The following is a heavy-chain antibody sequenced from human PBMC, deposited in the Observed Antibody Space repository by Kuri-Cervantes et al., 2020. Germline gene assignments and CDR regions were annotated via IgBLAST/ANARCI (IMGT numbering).Heavy chain of an antibody. CDR2: ISSSGSTI. D-gene: IGHD2-21*02. J-gene: IGHJ4*02. V-gene: IGHV3-11*04. Sequence: GESLKISCAASGFTFSDYYMSWIRQAPGKGLEWVSYISSSGSTIYYADSVKGRFTISRDNSKNTLYLQMNSLRAEDTAVYYCARGVNVVVTAPVVDYWGQGTLVTVSS. CDR1: GFTFSDYY. CDR3: ARGVNVVVTAPVVDY.